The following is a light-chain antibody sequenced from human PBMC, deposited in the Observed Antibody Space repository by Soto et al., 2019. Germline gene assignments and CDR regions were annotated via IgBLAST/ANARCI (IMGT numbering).Light chain of an antibody. CDR2: AAA. Sequence: DIPMTQSPSSLSASVGDRVTITCRASQGISSYLAWYQQKPGKVPKVLIYAAATLQSGVPSRFSGSGSGTDFTLPISSLQPEDAATYYCQKYNSAPLTFGGGTKVEIK. V-gene: IGKV1-27*01. CDR1: QGISSY. CDR3: QKYNSAPLT. J-gene: IGKJ4*01.